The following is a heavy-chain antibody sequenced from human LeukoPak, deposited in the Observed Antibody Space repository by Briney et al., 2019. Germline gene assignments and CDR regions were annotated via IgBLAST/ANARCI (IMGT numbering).Heavy chain of an antibody. CDR3: VRRVQLDF. D-gene: IGHD3-10*01. J-gene: IGHJ4*02. V-gene: IGHV3-23*01. CDR1: EFTFSSYD. Sequence: GGSLRLSCSASEFTFSSYDMNWVRQAPGRGLEWVSTISTGGSHTYYADSVKGRFAISRDNSGNTLTLQMHSLKVEDTAVYYCVRRVQLDFWGQGTLVSVS. CDR2: ISTGGSHT.